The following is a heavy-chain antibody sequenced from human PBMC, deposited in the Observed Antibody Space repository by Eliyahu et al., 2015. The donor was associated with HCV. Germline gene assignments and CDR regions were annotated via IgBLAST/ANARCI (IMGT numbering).Heavy chain of an antibody. J-gene: IGHJ4*02. CDR3: ARSPVTLRAGIAVALKYYFDY. CDR1: GFXFSSXG. V-gene: IGHV3-33*01. D-gene: IGHD6-19*01. CDR2: IWYDGSNK. Sequence: QVQLVESGGGVVQPGRSLRLSCAASGFXFSSXGXXWVRQAPGKGLGGVAVIWYDGSNKYYADSVKGRFTISRDNSKNTLYLQMNSLRAEDTAVYYCARSPVTLRAGIAVALKYYFDYWGQGTLVTVSS.